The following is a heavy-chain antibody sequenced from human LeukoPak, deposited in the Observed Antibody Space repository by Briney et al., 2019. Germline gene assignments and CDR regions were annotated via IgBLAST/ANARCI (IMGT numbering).Heavy chain of an antibody. D-gene: IGHD2-15*01. V-gene: IGHV3-7*01. CDR1: GFTFSSYA. J-gene: IGHJ6*02. CDR2: IKQDGSEK. Sequence: GGSLRLSCAASGFTFSSYAMSWVRQAPGKGLEWVANIKQDGSEKYYVDSVKGRFTISRDNAKNSLYLQMNRLRAEDTAVYYCARDNREACSGGSCPPYYYGMDVWGQGTTVTVSS. CDR3: ARDNREACSGGSCPPYYYGMDV.